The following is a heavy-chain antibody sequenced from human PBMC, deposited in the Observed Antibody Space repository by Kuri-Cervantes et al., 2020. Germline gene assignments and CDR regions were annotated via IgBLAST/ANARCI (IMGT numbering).Heavy chain of an antibody. D-gene: IGHD2-15*01. CDR1: GYTFTGYY. CDR2: INPNSGGT. J-gene: IGHJ5*02. V-gene: IGHV1-2*02. Sequence: ASVKVSCKASGYTFTGYYMHWVRQAPGQGLEWMGWINPNSGGTNYAQKFQGRVTMTSDTSISTAYMELSRLRSDDTAVYYCARDGRSGGSYINWFDPWGQGTLVTVSS. CDR3: ARDGRSGGSYINWFDP.